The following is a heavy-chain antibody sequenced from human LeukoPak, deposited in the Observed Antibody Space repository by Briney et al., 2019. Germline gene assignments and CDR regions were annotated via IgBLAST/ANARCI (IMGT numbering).Heavy chain of an antibody. Sequence: PSETLSLTCTVSGGSISSSSYYWGWIRQPPGKGLEWIGSIYYSGSTYYNPSLKSRVTISVDTSKNQFSLKLSSVTAADTAVYYCARGAKSVLLSSWGQGTLVTVSS. D-gene: IGHD3-10*01. V-gene: IGHV4-39*07. CDR1: GGSISSSSYY. J-gene: IGHJ1*01. CDR3: ARGAKSVLLSS. CDR2: IYYSGST.